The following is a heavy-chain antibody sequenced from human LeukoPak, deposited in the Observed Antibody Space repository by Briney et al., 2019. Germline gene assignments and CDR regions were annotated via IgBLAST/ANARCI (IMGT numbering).Heavy chain of an antibody. V-gene: IGHV3-66*01. CDR3: ARASELGATCDY. D-gene: IGHD1-26*01. CDR1: GFIVTNNY. CDR2: IYSDASA. J-gene: IGHJ4*02. Sequence: GGSLRLSCAASGFIVTNNYMTWVRQAPGQGLEWVSVIYSDASAYYADSVRGRFIISRDTSKNTIYLQMNRLTAEDTTVYYCARASELGATCDYWGREPWSPSPQ.